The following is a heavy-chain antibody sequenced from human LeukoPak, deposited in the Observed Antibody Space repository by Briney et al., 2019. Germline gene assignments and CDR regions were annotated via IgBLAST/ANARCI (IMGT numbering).Heavy chain of an antibody. CDR1: GGSISSGGYY. J-gene: IGHJ5*02. CDR3: ARMYCSSTSCSGGVNWFDP. D-gene: IGHD2-2*01. CDR2: IYYSGST. V-gene: IGHV4-31*03. Sequence: PSETLSLTCTVSGGSISSGGYYWSWIRQHPGKGLEWIGYIYYSGSTYYNPSLKSRVTISVDTSKNQFSLKLSSVTAADTAVYYCARMYCSSTSCSGGVNWFDPWGQRTLVTLSS.